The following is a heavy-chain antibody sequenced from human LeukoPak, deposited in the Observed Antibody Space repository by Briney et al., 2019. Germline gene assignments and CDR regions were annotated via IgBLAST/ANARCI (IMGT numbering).Heavy chain of an antibody. Sequence: PGGSLRLSCAASGFTFSSYGMPWVRQAPGKGLEWVAVIWYDGSNKYYADSVKGRFTISRDNSKNTLYLQMNSLRAEDTAVYYCARDQGFWSGYYTPLGYWGQGTLVTVSS. J-gene: IGHJ4*02. CDR3: ARDQGFWSGYYTPLGY. CDR2: IWYDGSNK. D-gene: IGHD3-3*01. CDR1: GFTFSSYG. V-gene: IGHV3-33*01.